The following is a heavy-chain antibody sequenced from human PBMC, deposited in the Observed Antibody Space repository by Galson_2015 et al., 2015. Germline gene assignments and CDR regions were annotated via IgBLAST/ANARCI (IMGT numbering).Heavy chain of an antibody. V-gene: IGHV3-48*03. CDR2: ISSSGSTI. CDR1: GFTFSSYE. CDR3: ARGGSVIQLWLHAFEI. D-gene: IGHD5-18*01. Sequence: SLRLSCAASGFTFSSYEMNWVRQAPGKGLEWVSYISSSGSTIYYADSVKGRFTISRDNAKNSLYLQMNSLRAEDTAVYYCARGGSVIQLWLHAFEIWGQGTMVTVSS. J-gene: IGHJ3*02.